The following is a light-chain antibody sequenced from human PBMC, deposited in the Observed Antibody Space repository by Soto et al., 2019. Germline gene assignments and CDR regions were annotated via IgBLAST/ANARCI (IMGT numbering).Light chain of an antibody. Sequence: AIRMTQSPSSLSASTGDRVTTTCRASQGISSYLAWYQQKPGKAPKLLIYAASTLQSGVPSRFSGSGSGTDFTLTISCLQSEDFETYYCQQYYSYPQTFGQGTKVDIK. CDR2: AAS. CDR3: QQYYSYPQT. J-gene: IGKJ1*01. CDR1: QGISSY. V-gene: IGKV1-8*01.